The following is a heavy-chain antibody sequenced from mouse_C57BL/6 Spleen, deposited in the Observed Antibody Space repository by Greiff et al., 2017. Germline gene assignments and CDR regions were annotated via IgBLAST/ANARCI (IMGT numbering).Heavy chain of an antibody. CDR2: ISYDGSN. J-gene: IGHJ2*01. D-gene: IGHD2-12*01. Sequence: ESGPGLVKPSQSLSLTCSVTGYSITSGYYWNWIRQFPGNKLEWMGYISYDGSNNYNPSLKNRISITRDTSKNQFFLKLNSVTTEDTATYYCARGSYDSYYFDYWGQGTTLTVSS. V-gene: IGHV3-6*01. CDR3: ARGSYDSYYFDY. CDR1: GYSITSGYY.